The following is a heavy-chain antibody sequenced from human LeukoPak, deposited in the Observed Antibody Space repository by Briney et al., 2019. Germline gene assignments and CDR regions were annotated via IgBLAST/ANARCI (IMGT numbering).Heavy chain of an antibody. Sequence: PSETLSLTCAVSGGSISSSNWWSWVRQPPGKGLEWIGEIYHSGSTNYNPSLKSRVTISVDKSKNQFSLKLSSVTAADTAVYYCARDGYYYGSGSYPFDPWGQGTLVTVSS. V-gene: IGHV4-4*02. CDR1: GGSISSSNW. J-gene: IGHJ5*02. CDR2: IYHSGST. D-gene: IGHD3-10*01. CDR3: ARDGYYYGSGSYPFDP.